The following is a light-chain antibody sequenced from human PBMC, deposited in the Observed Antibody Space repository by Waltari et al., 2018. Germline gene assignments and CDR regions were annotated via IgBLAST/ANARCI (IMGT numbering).Light chain of an antibody. CDR1: SSNIGNNY. CDR3: GTWDSSLSGAV. V-gene: IGLV1-51*02. Sequence: QSVLTQPPSVSAAPGQRVTISCSGGSSNIGNNYVSWYRQFPGKAPKLLTYENSERPPGIPGRFSGSKSGTSATLDITGLQAGDEADYYCGTWDSSLSGAVFGGGTHLTVL. CDR2: ENS. J-gene: IGLJ7*01.